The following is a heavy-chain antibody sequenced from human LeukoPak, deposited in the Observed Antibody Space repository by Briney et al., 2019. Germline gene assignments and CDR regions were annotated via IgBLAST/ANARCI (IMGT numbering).Heavy chain of an antibody. CDR3: ARLLSPDFWSGYYTAWFDP. V-gene: IGHV3-74*01. CDR1: GFTFSNYW. Sequence: GGSLRLSCVASGFTFSNYWMHWVRQPPGKGLVWVSRIYVDGRTTNYADSVKGRFTISRDNAKNSLYLQMNSLRAEDTAVYYCARLLSPDFWSGYYTAWFDPWGQGTLVTVSS. J-gene: IGHJ5*02. CDR2: IYVDGRTT. D-gene: IGHD3-3*01.